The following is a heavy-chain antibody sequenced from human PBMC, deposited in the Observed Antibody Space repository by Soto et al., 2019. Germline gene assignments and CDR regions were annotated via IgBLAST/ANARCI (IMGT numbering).Heavy chain of an antibody. J-gene: IGHJ3*02. CDR3: ARAIWYCSGGSCYSDAFDI. Sequence: SETLRVTYAGSWGSISSGSWWGWVRQPPGKGLEWIGEIYHSGSTNYNPSLKSRVTISVDKSKNQFSLKLSSVTAADTAVYYCARAIWYCSGGSCYSDAFDIWGQGTMVT. V-gene: IGHV4-4*02. D-gene: IGHD2-15*01. CDR2: IYHSGST. CDR1: WGSISSGSW.